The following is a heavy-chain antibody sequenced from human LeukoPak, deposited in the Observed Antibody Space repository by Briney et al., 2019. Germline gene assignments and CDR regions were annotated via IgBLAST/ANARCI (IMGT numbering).Heavy chain of an antibody. V-gene: IGHV3-23*01. CDR2: ISGSGGST. Sequence: PGGSLRLSCAASGFTFSSSAMSWVRQAPGKGLEWVSAISGSGGSTYSADSVKGRFTISRDNSKNALSLHMNSLRAEDTAVYYCAKDPYSSAYHFLDYWGQGTLVTVSS. D-gene: IGHD6-6*01. J-gene: IGHJ4*02. CDR3: AKDPYSSAYHFLDY. CDR1: GFTFSSSA.